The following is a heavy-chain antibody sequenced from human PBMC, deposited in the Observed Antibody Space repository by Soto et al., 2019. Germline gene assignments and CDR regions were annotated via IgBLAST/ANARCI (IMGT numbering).Heavy chain of an antibody. CDR3: GSGVYDYVSGFYRSDTFDI. CDR2: INQDGSEK. Sequence: AGCTGLSCASSRFIVNNYCLTWSRQAPGKGLEWVANINQDGSEKYYVDSVKGRFTISRDSAQNSLYLQMSSLRAEDTAVYYCGSGVYDYVSGFYRSDTFDICSRGTMVTVSS. D-gene: IGHD3-16*02. V-gene: IGHV3-7*05. J-gene: IGHJ3*02. CDR1: RFIVNNYC.